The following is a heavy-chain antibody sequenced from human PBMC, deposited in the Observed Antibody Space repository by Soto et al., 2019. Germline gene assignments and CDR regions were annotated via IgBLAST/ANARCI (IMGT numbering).Heavy chain of an antibody. Sequence: EVQLLESGGGLIQPGGSLRLSCAASGFTFSRNAMRWVRQAPGKGLEWVSVMSGSGGSTYYADSVTGRFTISRDNSKNTLFLQMNSLRAEDTAVYYCAKGYREYSSSWFDYWGQGTLVTVSS. CDR2: MSGSGGST. J-gene: IGHJ4*02. CDR3: AKGYREYSSSWFDY. CDR1: GFTFSRNA. V-gene: IGHV3-23*01. D-gene: IGHD6-13*01.